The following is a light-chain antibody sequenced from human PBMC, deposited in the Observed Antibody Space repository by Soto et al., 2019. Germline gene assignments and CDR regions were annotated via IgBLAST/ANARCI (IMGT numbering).Light chain of an antibody. CDR3: SSCTSSSTRV. Sequence: QSALTQPRSVSGSPGQSVTISCTRTSSDVDNYNNVSWYQQHPGKAPKLLIYDVNKRPSGVPYRFSGSKSGNTASLTISGLQAEDEADYYCSSCTSSSTRVFGTGTKVTVL. J-gene: IGLJ1*01. V-gene: IGLV2-11*01. CDR2: DVN. CDR1: SSDVDNYNN.